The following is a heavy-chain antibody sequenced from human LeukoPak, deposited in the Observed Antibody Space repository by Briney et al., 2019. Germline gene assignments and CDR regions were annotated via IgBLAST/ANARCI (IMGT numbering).Heavy chain of an antibody. CDR1: GYTLTELS. D-gene: IGHD3-22*01. V-gene: IGHV1-24*01. Sequence: GASVKVSCKVSGYTLTELSMHWVRQAPGKGLEWMGGFNPEDAETIYAQKFQGRVTMTEDTSTDTVYMELNSLISDDTAVYYCATPVPHDTSGYYYRFDYWGQGTLVTVSS. CDR2: FNPEDAET. J-gene: IGHJ4*02. CDR3: ATPVPHDTSGYYYRFDY.